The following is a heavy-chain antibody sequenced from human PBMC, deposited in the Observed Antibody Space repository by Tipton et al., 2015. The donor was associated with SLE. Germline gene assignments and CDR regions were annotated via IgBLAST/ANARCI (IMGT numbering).Heavy chain of an antibody. Sequence: TLSLTCTVSGASISGYYWSWIRQPPGKGLEWIGYIFDSGTTKYNPSLKSRVTISADTSKNQFSLKLNSVTAADTAVYYCAGPYGDYGFFKYWGQGARIIVSS. CDR1: GASISGYY. V-gene: IGHV4-59*01. J-gene: IGHJ1*01. CDR2: IFDSGTT. D-gene: IGHD4-17*01. CDR3: AGPYGDYGFFKY.